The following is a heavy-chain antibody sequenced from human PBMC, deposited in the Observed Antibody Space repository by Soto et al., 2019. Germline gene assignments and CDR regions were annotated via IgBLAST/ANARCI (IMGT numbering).Heavy chain of an antibody. Sequence: QVQLVQSGGEVKQPGASVKVSCKTSGYTFSNYGISWVRQAPAQGLEWVGWISGYNGNTKHAQNVQGRVTLTTDTSTSTAYMELRSLTSDDTAVYYCARDRDTSGWYRSNYWGQGTLVSVSS. V-gene: IGHV1-18*01. D-gene: IGHD6-19*01. J-gene: IGHJ4*02. CDR3: ARDRDTSGWYRSNY. CDR2: ISGYNGNT. CDR1: GYTFSNYG.